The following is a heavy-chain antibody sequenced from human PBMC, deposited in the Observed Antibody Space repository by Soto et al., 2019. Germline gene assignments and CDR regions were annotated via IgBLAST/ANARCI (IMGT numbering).Heavy chain of an antibody. Sequence: EVQLVESGGGLVQPGGSLRLSCAASGFTFSTYEMHWVRQAPGKGLEWISYISRGVTTIYYADSVKCRFTISRDSAKNSLYLQMNSLRAEDTAVYYCARGASGDYGYYFDYWGQGTLVTVSS. CDR1: GFTFSTYE. CDR2: ISRGVTTI. CDR3: ARGASGDYGYYFDY. D-gene: IGHD4-17*01. V-gene: IGHV3-48*03. J-gene: IGHJ4*02.